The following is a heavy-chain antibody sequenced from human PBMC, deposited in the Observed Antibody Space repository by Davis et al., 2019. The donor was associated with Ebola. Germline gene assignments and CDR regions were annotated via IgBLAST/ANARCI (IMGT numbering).Heavy chain of an antibody. CDR1: GFTFSSYG. V-gene: IGHV3-23*01. J-gene: IGHJ4*02. CDR3: ARLLGPFDY. CDR2: VDDSGGGT. Sequence: PGGSLRLSCAASGFTFSSYGMTWVRQAPGKGLEWVASVDDSGGGTYYAVSVKGRFTVSRDNSKNTLYLQMNSLRAEDTAVYYCARLLGPFDYWGQGTLVTVSS.